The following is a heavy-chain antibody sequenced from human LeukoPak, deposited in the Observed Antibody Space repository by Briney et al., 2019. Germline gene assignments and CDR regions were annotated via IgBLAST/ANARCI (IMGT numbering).Heavy chain of an antibody. V-gene: IGHV4-34*01. CDR3: GRGLVGATHLDY. D-gene: IGHD1-26*01. CDR1: GGSFSGYY. Sequence: SETLSLTCAVYGGSFSGYYWSWIRQPPGKGLEWIGEINHSGSTNYNPSLKSRVTISVDTSKNQFSLKLSSVTAADTAVYYCGRGLVGATHLDYWGQGTLVTVSS. CDR2: INHSGST. J-gene: IGHJ4*02.